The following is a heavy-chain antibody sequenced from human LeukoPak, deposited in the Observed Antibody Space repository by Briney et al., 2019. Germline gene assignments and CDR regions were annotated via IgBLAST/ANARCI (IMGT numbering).Heavy chain of an antibody. J-gene: IGHJ4*02. V-gene: IGHV1-69*04. CDR2: FIPILGIA. Sequence: SVKVSCKASGGTFSSYAISWVRQAPGQGLEWMGRFIPILGIANYAQKFQGRVTITADKSTSTAYMELSSLRSEDTAVYYCAGTRLWFGELLDYWGQGTLVTVSS. CDR1: GGTFSSYA. D-gene: IGHD3-10*01. CDR3: AGTRLWFGELLDY.